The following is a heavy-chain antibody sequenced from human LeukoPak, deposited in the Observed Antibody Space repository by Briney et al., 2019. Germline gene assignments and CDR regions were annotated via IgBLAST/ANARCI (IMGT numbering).Heavy chain of an antibody. V-gene: IGHV2-5*01. Sequence: SGPTLVNPTQTLTLTCTFSGFSLSTSGVGVGWIRQPPGKALEWLALIYWNDDKRYSPSLKSRLTITKDTSKNQVVLTMTNMDPVDTATYYCAHRPPYYGSGFPYYFDYWGQGTLVTVSS. CDR2: IYWNDDK. D-gene: IGHD3-10*01. CDR1: GFSLSTSGVG. J-gene: IGHJ4*02. CDR3: AHRPPYYGSGFPYYFDY.